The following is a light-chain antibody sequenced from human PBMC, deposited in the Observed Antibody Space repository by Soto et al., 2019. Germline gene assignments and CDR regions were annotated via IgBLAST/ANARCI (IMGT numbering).Light chain of an antibody. V-gene: IGKV1-5*03. CDR2: KAS. CDR1: ESIDSW. Sequence: DIQLTQSPSFLSASVGDRVTITCRASESIDSWLAWHQQKPGRAPKLLISKASSLESGVPSRFSGSGFGTEFTLTISSLQPDDFATYYCQQYNSYREFGQGTKVDIK. J-gene: IGKJ1*01. CDR3: QQYNSYRE.